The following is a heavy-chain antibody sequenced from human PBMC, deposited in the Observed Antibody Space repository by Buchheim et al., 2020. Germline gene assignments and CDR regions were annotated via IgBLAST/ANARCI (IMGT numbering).Heavy chain of an antibody. V-gene: IGHV3-23*01. J-gene: IGHJ4*02. CDR2: FSNSGVHT. D-gene: IGHD3-16*01. CDR3: AKDQGALGFDY. Sequence: VQLLESGGDLVQPGGSLRLSCAASGFTFRSYAMSWVRQAPGRGLEWVSTFSNSGVHTYYADSVKGRFTIPRDNSKNTPSLQMDSLRVEDTAVYYCAKDQGALGFDYWGQGTL. CDR1: GFTFRSYA.